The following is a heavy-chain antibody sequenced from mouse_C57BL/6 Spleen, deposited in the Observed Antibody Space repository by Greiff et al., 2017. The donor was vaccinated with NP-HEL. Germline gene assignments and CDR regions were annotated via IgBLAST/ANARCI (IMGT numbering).Heavy chain of an antibody. Sequence: QVQLKQSGAELARPGASVKMSCKASGYTFTSYTMHWVKQRPGQGLEWIGYINPSSGYTKYNQKFKDKATLTADKSSSTAYMQLSSLTSEDSAVYYCARSHYYGSSSDYWGQGTTLTVSS. CDR2: INPSSGYT. CDR1: GYTFTSYT. D-gene: IGHD1-1*01. V-gene: IGHV1-4*01. J-gene: IGHJ2*01. CDR3: ARSHYYGSSSDY.